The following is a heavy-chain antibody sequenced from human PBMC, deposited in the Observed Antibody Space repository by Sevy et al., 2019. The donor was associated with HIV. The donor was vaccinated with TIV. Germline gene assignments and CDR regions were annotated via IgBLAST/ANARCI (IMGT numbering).Heavy chain of an antibody. CDR3: AKRRVQSGLSGGGANYGWDV. CDR1: GFSFSNYA. CDR2: LIGGGSRT. Sequence: GGSLRRSCAASGFSFSNYAMSCVRQAPGKGLEWVSTLIGGGSRTYYADSLTVRFPISRDNSRNTLYLQMNSLRTEDTAVNYGAKRRVQSGLSGGGANYGWDVCGQGTTVTVSS. D-gene: IGHD2-8*02. V-gene: IGHV3-23*01. J-gene: IGHJ6*02.